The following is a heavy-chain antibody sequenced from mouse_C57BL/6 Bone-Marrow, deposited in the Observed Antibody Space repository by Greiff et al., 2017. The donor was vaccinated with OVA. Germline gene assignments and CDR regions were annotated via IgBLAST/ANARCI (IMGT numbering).Heavy chain of an antibody. CDR1: GYTFTSYW. V-gene: IGHV1-52*01. CDR2: IDPSDSET. CDR3: ARSLTGPYLDY. Sequence: QVQLKQPGAELVRPGSSVKLSCKASGYTFTSYWMHWVKQRPIQGLEWIGNIDPSDSETHYNQKFKDQDTLPVDKSSSTAYMQRSSLTSEDSAVYYCARSLTGPYLDYGGQGTTLTVSA. J-gene: IGHJ2*01. D-gene: IGHD4-1*01.